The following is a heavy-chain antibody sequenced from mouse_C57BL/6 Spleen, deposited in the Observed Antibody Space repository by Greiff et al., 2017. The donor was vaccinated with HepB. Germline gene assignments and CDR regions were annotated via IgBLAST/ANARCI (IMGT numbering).Heavy chain of an antibody. CDR2: INPNNGGT. J-gene: IGHJ4*01. CDR1: GYTFTDYN. D-gene: IGHD2-1*01. V-gene: IGHV1-18*01. CDR3: ARRIYYGNYGGAMDY. Sequence: VQLQQSGPELVKPGASVKIPCKASGYTFTDYNMDWVKQSHGKSLEWIGDINPNNGGTIYNQKFKGKATLTVDKSSSTAYMELRSLTSEDTAVYYCARRIYYGNYGGAMDYWGQGTSVTVSS.